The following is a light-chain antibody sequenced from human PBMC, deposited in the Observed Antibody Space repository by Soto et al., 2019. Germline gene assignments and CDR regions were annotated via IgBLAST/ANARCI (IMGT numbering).Light chain of an antibody. Sequence: QPLLTQSPSASASLGASVKLTCTLSSGHSIYSIAWHQQQPEKGPRYLMKLGSDGRHTKGDWIPDRFSGSSSGSERYLTISSLQSEDEADYYCQTWGTGIRVFGGGTKLTVL. CDR3: QTWGTGIRV. J-gene: IGLJ3*02. CDR2: LGSDGRH. CDR1: SGHSIYS. V-gene: IGLV4-69*01.